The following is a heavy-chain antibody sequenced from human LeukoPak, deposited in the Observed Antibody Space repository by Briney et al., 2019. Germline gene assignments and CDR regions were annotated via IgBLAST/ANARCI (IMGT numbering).Heavy chain of an antibody. CDR2: IYPGDSDT. Sequence: GESLKISCKGSGYSFTNYWIGWVRQMPGKGLEWMGIIYPGDSDTRYSPPFQGQVTISADKSISTAYLQWSSLRASDTGMYYCARGSRSGWSNFDYWGQGSLVTVSS. CDR3: ARGSRSGWSNFDY. J-gene: IGHJ4*02. CDR1: GYSFTNYW. V-gene: IGHV5-51*01. D-gene: IGHD6-19*01.